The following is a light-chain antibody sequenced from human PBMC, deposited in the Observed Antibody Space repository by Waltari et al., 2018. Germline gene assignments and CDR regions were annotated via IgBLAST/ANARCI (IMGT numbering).Light chain of an antibody. J-gene: IGLJ2*01. V-gene: IGLV2-8*01. CDR1: SSDVGGYNY. CDR3: SSAAGSNNLV. Sequence: QSALTQPPSASGSPGQSVTISCTGTSSDVGGYNYVSWYQQHPGKAPKLMIYEVSKWPSGVPDRFSGSKSGNTASLTVSGLQAEDEADYYCSSAAGSNNLVFGGGTKLTVL. CDR2: EVS.